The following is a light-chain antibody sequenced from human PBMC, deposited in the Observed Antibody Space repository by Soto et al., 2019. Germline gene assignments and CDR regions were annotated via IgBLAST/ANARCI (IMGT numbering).Light chain of an antibody. CDR3: LQDYIYPWT. CDR1: QDIRND. J-gene: IGKJ1*01. Sequence: AIQMTQSPSSLSAFVGDRVTITCRASQDIRNDLGWYQQKPGKDTNLLIYAASKLQSGVPSRFSGSGSGTDFTITISSLQPEDFATYYCLQDYIYPWTFGQGTKVEIK. V-gene: IGKV1-6*01. CDR2: AAS.